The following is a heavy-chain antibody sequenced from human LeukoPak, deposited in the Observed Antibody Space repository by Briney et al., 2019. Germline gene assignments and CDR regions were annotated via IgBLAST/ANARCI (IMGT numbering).Heavy chain of an antibody. CDR2: INHSGST. CDR3: ARAVSGRFDY. J-gene: IGHJ4*02. V-gene: IGHV4-34*01. Sequence: SETLSLTCTVSGGSISSYYWSWIRQPPGRGLEWIGEINHSGSTNYNPSLKSRVTISVDTSKNHFSLKLSSVTAADTAVYYCARAVSGRFDYWGQGTLVTVSS. CDR1: GGSISSYY. D-gene: IGHD6-19*01.